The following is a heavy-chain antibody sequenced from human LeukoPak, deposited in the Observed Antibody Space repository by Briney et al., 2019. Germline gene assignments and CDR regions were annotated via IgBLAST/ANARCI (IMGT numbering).Heavy chain of an antibody. CDR1: GCSISSGPYF. CDR3: ARKGPEHLPTYFDH. CDR2: IWPSGST. Sequence: SGTLSLTCSVSGCSISSGPYFWSWMRQSPGQGLEGIGYIWPSGSTNYNPSLSGRVAISLDKSRNPFTLMVTAVTAADTAFYYCARKGPEHLPTYFDHWGRGILVTVPS. V-gene: IGHV4-30-2*06. D-gene: IGHD2-21*01. J-gene: IGHJ4*02.